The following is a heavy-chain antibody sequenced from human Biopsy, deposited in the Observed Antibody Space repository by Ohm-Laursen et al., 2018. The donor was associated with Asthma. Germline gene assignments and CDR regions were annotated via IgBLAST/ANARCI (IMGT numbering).Heavy chain of an antibody. J-gene: IGHJ4*02. V-gene: IGHV3-21*01. CDR2: ISSLSRYI. D-gene: IGHD3-10*01. CDR1: GFDLRDYT. CDR3: SRDFTIGSGSPFHF. Sequence: SLRLSCAAPGFDLRDYTMNWVRQAPGKGLEWVASISSLSRYIYHATSLRGRFTISRDNAKRSLYLQMDSLRGDDMAVYYCSRDFTIGSGSPFHFWGRGTLVTVSS.